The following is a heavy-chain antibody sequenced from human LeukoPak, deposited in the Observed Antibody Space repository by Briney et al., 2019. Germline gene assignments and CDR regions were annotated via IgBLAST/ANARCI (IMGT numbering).Heavy chain of an antibody. CDR3: AKDILAAGLFFDY. V-gene: IGHV3-21*04. CDR1: GFTFSSYS. D-gene: IGHD6-13*01. CDR2: ISSSSSYI. J-gene: IGHJ4*02. Sequence: GGSLRLSCAASGFTFSSYSMNWVRQAPGKGLEWVSSISSSSSYIYYADSVKGRFTISRDNAKNSLYLQMNSLRADDTAVYYCAKDILAAGLFFDYWGQGILVTVSS.